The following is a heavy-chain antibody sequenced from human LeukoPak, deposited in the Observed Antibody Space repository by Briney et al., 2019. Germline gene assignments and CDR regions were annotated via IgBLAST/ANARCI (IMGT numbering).Heavy chain of an antibody. J-gene: IGHJ6*02. CDR2: IYHSGST. CDR1: GGSISSSNW. CDR3: ARADGSSSWGYYYYGMDV. V-gene: IGHV4-4*02. Sequence: SGTLSLTCAVSGGSISSSNWWSWVRQPPGKGLEWIGEIYHSGSTNYNPSLKSRVTISVDKSKNQFSLKLSSVTAADTAVYYCARADGSSSWGYYYYGMDVWGQGTTVTVSS. D-gene: IGHD6-13*01.